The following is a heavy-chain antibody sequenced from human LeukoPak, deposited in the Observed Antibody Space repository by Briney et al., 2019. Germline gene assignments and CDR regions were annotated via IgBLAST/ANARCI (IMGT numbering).Heavy chain of an antibody. J-gene: IGHJ4*02. D-gene: IGHD2-21*02. CDR1: GFTFSTYS. CDR2: IDTGTSTI. CDR3: ARDGSRGNLVTAPDF. V-gene: IGHV3-48*01. Sequence: GGSLRLSCAASGFTFSTYSMNWVRQAPGKGLEWVSYIDTGTSTIYYADSVKGRFTISKDNAKNSLYLQMNSLRAEDTAVYYCARDGSRGNLVTAPDFWGQGTLVTVSS.